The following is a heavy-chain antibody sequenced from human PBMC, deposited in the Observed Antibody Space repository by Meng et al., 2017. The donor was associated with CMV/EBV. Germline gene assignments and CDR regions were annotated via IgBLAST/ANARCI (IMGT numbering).Heavy chain of an antibody. CDR1: GGTFSSYA. CDR3: ARHIDGYNPFYYYYYGMDV. J-gene: IGHJ6*02. V-gene: IGHV1-69*05. D-gene: IGHD5-24*01. CDR2: IIPIFGTA. Sequence: SVKVSCKASGGTFSSYAISWVRQAPGQGLEWMGGIIPIFGTANYAQKFQGRVTITTDESTSTAYMELSSLRSEDTAVYYCARHIDGYNPFYYYYYGMDVWGQGTLVTVSS.